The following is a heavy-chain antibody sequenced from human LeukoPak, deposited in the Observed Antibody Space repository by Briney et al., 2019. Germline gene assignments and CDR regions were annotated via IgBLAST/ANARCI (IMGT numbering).Heavy chain of an antibody. CDR1: GFTFSSYA. J-gene: IGHJ4*02. CDR2: ISGSGGST. V-gene: IGHV3-23*01. CDR3: AKADSNPLGYSSSWYSLYYFDY. Sequence: GGSLRLSCAASGFTFSSYAMSWVRQAPGKGREWVSAISGSGGSTYYADSVKGRFTISRDNSKNTLYLQMNSLRAEDTAVYYCAKADSNPLGYSSSWYSLYYFDYWGQGTLVTVSS. D-gene: IGHD6-13*01.